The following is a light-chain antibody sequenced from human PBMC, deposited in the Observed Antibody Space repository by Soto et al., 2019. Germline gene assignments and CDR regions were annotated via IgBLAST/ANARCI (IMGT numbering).Light chain of an antibody. V-gene: IGLV2-14*01. Sequence: QSALTQPASVSGSPGQSITISCTGTSSDVGGYNSVSWYHQHTGKAPELMIYEVTNRPSGVSNRFSGSKSGNTASLTISGLQAEDEADYYCSSYTRSSTVVFGGGTKLTVL. CDR1: SSDVGGYNS. CDR3: SSYTRSSTVV. CDR2: EVT. J-gene: IGLJ2*01.